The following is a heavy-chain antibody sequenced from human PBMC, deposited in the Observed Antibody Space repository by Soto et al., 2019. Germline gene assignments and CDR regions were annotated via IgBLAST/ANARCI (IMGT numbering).Heavy chain of an antibody. V-gene: IGHV4-30-4*01. J-gene: IGHJ6*02. CDR2: MSYSGST. CDR3: SIGTLDAFDTSLSGYGLDV. CDR1: GVSISSADFS. D-gene: IGHD2-2*01. Sequence: QVRLQESGPGLVKPSQTLSLTCSASGVSISSADFSWSWIRQPPGKALQWLGDMSYSGSTYYNPSLQSRITISRDTSTNYFAVTLTSLTAAAKAVYFCSIGTLDAFDTSLSGYGLDVWGQGTAVSVSS.